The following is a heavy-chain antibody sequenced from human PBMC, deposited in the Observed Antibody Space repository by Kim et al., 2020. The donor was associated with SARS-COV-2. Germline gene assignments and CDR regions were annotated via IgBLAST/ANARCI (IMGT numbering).Heavy chain of an antibody. CDR3: AREYRITMVRGDGMDV. D-gene: IGHD3-10*01. V-gene: IGHV3-11*06. Sequence: GGSLRLSCAASGFTFSDYYMSWIRQAPGKGLEWVSYISSSSSYTNYADSVKGRFTISRDNAKNSLYLQMNSLRAEDTAVYYCAREYRITMVRGDGMDVWGQGTTVTVSS. CDR1: GFTFSDYY. J-gene: IGHJ6*02. CDR2: ISSSSSYT.